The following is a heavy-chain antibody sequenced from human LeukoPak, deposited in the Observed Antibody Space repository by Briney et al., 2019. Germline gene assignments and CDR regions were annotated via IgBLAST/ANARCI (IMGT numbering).Heavy chain of an antibody. V-gene: IGHV3-53*04. CDR1: GFTFSSYA. J-gene: IGHJ4*02. CDR3: ARDGGPAGFDF. D-gene: IGHD3-16*01. Sequence: GGSLRLSCAASGFTFSSYAMSWVRQAPGKGLEWVSVIYSGGSTYYADSVKGRFTISRHNSKNTLYLQMNSLRAEDTAVYYCARDGGPAGFDFWGQGTLVTVSS. CDR2: IYSGGST.